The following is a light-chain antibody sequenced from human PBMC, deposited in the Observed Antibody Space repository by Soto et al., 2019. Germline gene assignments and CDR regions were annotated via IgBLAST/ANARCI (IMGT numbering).Light chain of an antibody. CDR1: QGVGNE. J-gene: IGKJ1*01. CDR2: AAS. V-gene: IGKV1-17*01. CDR3: SQHNAYPRT. Sequence: DIQMTQSPSSLAASVGDRVTITCRASQGVGNEVGWYQQKPGKAPKRLIYAASTLQSGTPSRFSGSGSGTEFTLTTSSLQTEDFATYFCSQHNAYPRTFGQGTRVEMK.